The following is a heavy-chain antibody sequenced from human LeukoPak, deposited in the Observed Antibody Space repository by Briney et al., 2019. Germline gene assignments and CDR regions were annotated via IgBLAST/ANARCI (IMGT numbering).Heavy chain of an antibody. V-gene: IGHV4-34*01. D-gene: IGHD3-3*01. CDR2: INHSGST. Sequence: SETLSLTCAVYGGSFSGYYWSWIRQPPGKGLEWIGEINHSGSTNYNPSLKSRVTISVDTSKNQFSLKLSSVTAADTAVYYCARRYDFWSGYYINYWGQGTLVTVSS. J-gene: IGHJ4*02. CDR3: ARRYDFWSGYYINY. CDR1: GGSFSGYY.